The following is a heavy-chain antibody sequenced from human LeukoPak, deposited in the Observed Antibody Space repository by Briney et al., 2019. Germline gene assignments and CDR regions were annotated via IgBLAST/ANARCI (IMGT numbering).Heavy chain of an antibody. Sequence: GGSLGFPCQALGSTSRITWWHWVAQAPGKGCQGFSGINSDGSSTTYADSVKGRFTISRDNAKNTLYLQMDSLSAEDTAVYSCARDRNYYASSGYYGIDYWGQGTLVTVSS. CDR2: INSDGSST. CDR3: ARDRNYYASSGYYGIDY. J-gene: IGHJ4*02. V-gene: IGHV3-74*01. D-gene: IGHD3-22*01. CDR1: GSTSRITW.